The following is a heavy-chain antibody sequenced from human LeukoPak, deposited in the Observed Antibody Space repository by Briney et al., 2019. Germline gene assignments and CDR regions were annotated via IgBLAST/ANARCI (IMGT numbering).Heavy chain of an antibody. J-gene: IGHJ4*02. Sequence: PGGSLRLSCAASGFTFSNSDMNWVRQAPGKGLEWVSYIRRTSNTIHYADSVKGRFTISRDNAKNSLALQMTSLRVEGTAVYYCAKEVRGGYGDYVGYFDYWGQGTLVTVSS. D-gene: IGHD4-17*01. CDR1: GFTFSNSD. CDR2: IRRTSNTI. CDR3: AKEVRGGYGDYVGYFDY. V-gene: IGHV3-48*04.